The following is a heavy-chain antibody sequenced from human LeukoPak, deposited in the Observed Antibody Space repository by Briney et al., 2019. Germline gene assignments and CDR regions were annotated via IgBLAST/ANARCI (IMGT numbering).Heavy chain of an antibody. CDR2: ITGSGVST. CDR1: GFTFSDYA. D-gene: IGHD2-21*01. J-gene: IGHJ4*02. V-gene: IGHV3-23*01. Sequence: GGSLRLSCAASGFTFSDYAMSWVHQDPGKGLEWVSAITGSGVSTYYADSVKGRFTISRDNSKNTLYLQMNSLRAEDTAVYFCAKAVALGFDYWGQGTLVTVSS. CDR3: AKAVALGFDY.